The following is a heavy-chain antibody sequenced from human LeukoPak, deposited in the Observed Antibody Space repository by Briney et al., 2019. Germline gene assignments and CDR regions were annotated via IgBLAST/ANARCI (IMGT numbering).Heavy chain of an antibody. D-gene: IGHD2-21*02. V-gene: IGHV3-23*01. J-gene: IGHJ4*02. CDR1: GFTFLNYA. CDR2: ISGRDDTTYYTDSPEGST. CDR3: AKCMSATGVCLNFDS. Sequence: PGGSLRLSCEASGFTFLNYAMSWVRQAPGKGLQWVSGISGRDDTTYYTDSPEGSTYYTNSAEGRLTISRDNSKNTVYLQIDSLGVEGTAVYYCAKCMSATGVCLNFDSWGQGILATVSS.